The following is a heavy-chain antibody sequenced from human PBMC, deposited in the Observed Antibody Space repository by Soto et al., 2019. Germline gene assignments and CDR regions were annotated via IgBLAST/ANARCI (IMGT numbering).Heavy chain of an antibody. Sequence: EVQLVESGGGLVQPGGSLRLSCAASGFTFSSYEMNWVRQAPGKGLEWVSYISSSGSTIYYADSVKGRFTISRDNAKNSLYLQMNSLRADDTAVYYCARGGKGYSSGWLYYWGQGTLVTVSS. CDR2: ISSSGSTI. V-gene: IGHV3-48*03. CDR1: GFTFSSYE. CDR3: ARGGKGYSSGWLYY. J-gene: IGHJ4*02. D-gene: IGHD6-19*01.